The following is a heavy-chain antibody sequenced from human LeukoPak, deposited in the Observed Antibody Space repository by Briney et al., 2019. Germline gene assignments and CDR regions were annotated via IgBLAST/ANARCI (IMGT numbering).Heavy chain of an antibody. D-gene: IGHD5-18*01. CDR2: IIPIFGTA. Sequence: SVKVSCTASGGTFSSYAISWVRQAPGQGLEWMGGIIPIFGTANYAQKFQGRVTITADESTSTAYMELSSLRSEDTAVYYCARVGGYSYGPGGPANYYYYYGMDVWGQGTTVTVSS. V-gene: IGHV1-69*13. CDR3: ARVGGYSYGPGGPANYYYYYGMDV. J-gene: IGHJ6*02. CDR1: GGTFSSYA.